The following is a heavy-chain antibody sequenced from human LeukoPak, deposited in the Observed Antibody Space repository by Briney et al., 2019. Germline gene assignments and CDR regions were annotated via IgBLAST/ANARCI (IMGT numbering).Heavy chain of an antibody. J-gene: IGHJ4*02. CDR2: ISYDGSDK. D-gene: IGHD6-13*01. V-gene: IGHV3-30*18. CDR1: GFTFSSYG. Sequence: GGSLRLSSAASGFTFSSYGMHWGPQAPGKGLEWVAVISYDGSDKYYADSVKGRFTISRDNSKNTLYLQMNSLRTEDTAVYYCAKDLTGYSSSWYGEGGQGTLVTVSS. CDR3: AKDLTGYSSSWYGE.